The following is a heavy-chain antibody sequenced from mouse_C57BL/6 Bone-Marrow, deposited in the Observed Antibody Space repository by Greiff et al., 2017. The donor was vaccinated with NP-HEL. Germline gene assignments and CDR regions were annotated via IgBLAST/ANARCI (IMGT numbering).Heavy chain of an antibody. J-gene: IGHJ3*01. V-gene: IGHV1-81*01. CDR1: GYTFTSYG. D-gene: IGHD3-2*02. CDR2: IYPRSGNT. CDR3: ARLQLRLLAY. Sequence: VQLQQSGAELARPGASVKLSCKASGYTFTSYGISWVKQRTGQGLEWIGEIYPRSGNTYYNEKFKGKATLTADKSSSTAYMELRSLTSEDSAVYFCARLQLRLLAYWGQGTLVTVSA.